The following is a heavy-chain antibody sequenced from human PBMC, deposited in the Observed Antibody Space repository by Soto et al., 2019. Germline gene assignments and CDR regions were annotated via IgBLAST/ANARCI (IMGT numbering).Heavy chain of an antibody. J-gene: IGHJ4*02. CDR2: IYHSGST. CDR1: GGSISSGGYS. Sequence: SETLSLTCAVSGGSISSGGYSWSWIRQPPGKGLEWIGYIYHSGSTYYNPSLKSRVTISVDRSKNQFSLKLSSVTAADTAVYYCARHGGYSYGFDYWGQGTLDPVSP. D-gene: IGHD5-18*01. V-gene: IGHV4-30-2*01. CDR3: ARHGGYSYGFDY.